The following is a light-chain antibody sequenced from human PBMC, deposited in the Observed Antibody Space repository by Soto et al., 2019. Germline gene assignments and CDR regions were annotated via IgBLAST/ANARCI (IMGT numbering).Light chain of an antibody. CDR3: SSYTSSSTLV. V-gene: IGLV2-14*01. CDR1: SSDVGGYSY. CDR2: DVS. Sequence: QSALTQPASVSGSPGQSIAISCTGSSSDVGGYSYVSWYQQHPGKAPKLMIYDVSNRPSGVSDRFSGSRSGNTASLTISGLQAEVEADYYCSSYTSSSTLVFGGGTKVTVL. J-gene: IGLJ2*01.